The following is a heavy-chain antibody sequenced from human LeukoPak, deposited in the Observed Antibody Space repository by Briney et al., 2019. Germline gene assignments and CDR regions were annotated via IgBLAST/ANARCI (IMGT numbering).Heavy chain of an antibody. CDR3: ARGNYYTDFYY. CDR1: GGSISSGSYY. D-gene: IGHD3-10*01. J-gene: IGHJ4*02. V-gene: IGHV4-61*02. Sequence: SETLSLTCTVSGGSISSGSYYWSWIRQPAGKGLEWIGRIHTSGSTEYNPSLKSRVTISEDTSNNQFSLKVSSVTAADTVVYYCARGNYYTDFYYWGQGTLVTVSS. CDR2: IHTSGST.